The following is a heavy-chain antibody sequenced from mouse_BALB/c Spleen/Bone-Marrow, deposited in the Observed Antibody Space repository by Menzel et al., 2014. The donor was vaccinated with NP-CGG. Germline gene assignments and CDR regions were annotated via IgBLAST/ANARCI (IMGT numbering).Heavy chain of an antibody. V-gene: IGHV1-77*01. CDR2: IYPGSGSI. CDR1: GYTFTDYI. D-gene: IGHD4-1*01. Sequence: VKLQESGPELVKPGASVKMSCKASGYTFTDYIINWVKQRTGQGLEWIGEIYPGSGSIYYNEKFKGKATLTADKSSNTAYMQFSSLTSEDSAVYFCARSPNWDPYYAMDYWGQGTSVTVSS. CDR3: ARSPNWDPYYAMDY. J-gene: IGHJ4*01.